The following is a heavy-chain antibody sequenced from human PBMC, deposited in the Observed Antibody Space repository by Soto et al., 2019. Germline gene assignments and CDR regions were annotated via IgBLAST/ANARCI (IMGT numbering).Heavy chain of an antibody. J-gene: IGHJ6*03. Sequence: QVQLQESGPGLVKPSQTLSLTCTVSGGSISSGGYYWSWIRQHPGKGLEWIGYIYYSGSTYYNPTLKSRVTISVDTSKNQFSLKLSSVTAADTAVYHCARDPGRYYYMDVWGKGTTVTVSS. V-gene: IGHV4-31*03. CDR1: GGSISSGGYY. CDR2: IYYSGST. CDR3: ARDPGRYYYMDV.